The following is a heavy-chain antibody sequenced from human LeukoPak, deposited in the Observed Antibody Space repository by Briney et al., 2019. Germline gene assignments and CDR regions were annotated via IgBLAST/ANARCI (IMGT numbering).Heavy chain of an antibody. CDR1: GFTFSSYW. CDR3: AKGMGSESSAYYLNYFDY. D-gene: IGHD3-22*01. V-gene: IGHV3-7*03. Sequence: GGSLRLSCAASGFTFSSYWMSWVRQAPGKGLEWVANIKQDGSEKYYVDSVKGRFTISRDNAKNSLYLQMNSLRAEDTAVYYCAKGMGSESSAYYLNYFDYWGQGTLVTVSS. CDR2: IKQDGSEK. J-gene: IGHJ4*02.